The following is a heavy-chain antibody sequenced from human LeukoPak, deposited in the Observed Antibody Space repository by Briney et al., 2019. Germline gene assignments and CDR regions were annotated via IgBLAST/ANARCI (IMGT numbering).Heavy chain of an antibody. Sequence: GGSLRLSCAASGFTFSSYGMHWVRQAPGKGLGWVAVIWYDGSNKYYADSVKGRFTISRDNSKNTLYLQMNSLRAEDTAVYYCATQSWVAAGDYWGQGTLVTVSS. D-gene: IGHD2-15*01. CDR1: GFTFSSYG. CDR2: IWYDGSNK. J-gene: IGHJ4*02. V-gene: IGHV3-33*01. CDR3: ATQSWVAAGDY.